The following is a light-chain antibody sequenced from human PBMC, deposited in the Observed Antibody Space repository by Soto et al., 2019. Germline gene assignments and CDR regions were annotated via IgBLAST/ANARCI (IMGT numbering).Light chain of an antibody. CDR2: DVS. CDR1: SSDVGSYNR. Sequence: QSVLTQPPSVSGSPGQSVAISCTGTSSDVGSYNRVSWYQQPPGTAPKLMIYDVSDRPSGVPDRFSGSKSVNTASLTISGLQAEDEADYYCSSYTRSSTYVFGTGTKVTVL. J-gene: IGLJ1*01. CDR3: SSYTRSSTYV. V-gene: IGLV2-18*02.